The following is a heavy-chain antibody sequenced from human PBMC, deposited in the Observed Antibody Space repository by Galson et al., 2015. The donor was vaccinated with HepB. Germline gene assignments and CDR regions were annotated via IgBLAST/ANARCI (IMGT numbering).Heavy chain of an antibody. CDR2: ISYDGSNK. CDR1: GFTFSSYG. Sequence: SLRLSCAASGFTFSSYGMHWVRQAPGKGLEWVAVISYDGSNKYYADSVKGRFTISRDNSKNTLYLQMNSLRAEDTAVYYCAKSGSGSSSYWYFDLWGRGTLVTVSS. J-gene: IGHJ2*01. D-gene: IGHD2-15*01. CDR3: AKSGSGSSSYWYFDL. V-gene: IGHV3-30*18.